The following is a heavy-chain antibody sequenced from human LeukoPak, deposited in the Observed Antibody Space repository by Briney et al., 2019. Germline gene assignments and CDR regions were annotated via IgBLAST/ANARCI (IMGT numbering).Heavy chain of an antibody. CDR1: GYTFTGYY. D-gene: IGHD1-14*01. Sequence: ASVKVSCKASGYTFTGYYIHWVRQAPGQGLEWMGWINPNSGGTNYAQKFQGRVTMTRDTSVSTAYMELSRLRSDDTAVYYCAILTVTNFDHWGQGTLVTVSS. CDR2: INPNSGGT. CDR3: AILTVTNFDH. J-gene: IGHJ4*02. V-gene: IGHV1-2*02.